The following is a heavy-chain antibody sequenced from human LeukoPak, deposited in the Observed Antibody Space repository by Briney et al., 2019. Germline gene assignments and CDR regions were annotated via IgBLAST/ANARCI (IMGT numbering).Heavy chain of an antibody. Sequence: PSETLSLTCAVSVGSLTSSGYSWSWIRQPPGKGLEWVGYIYYNGGTDYNPSLKSRVTISVDTSKNQFSLKLRSVTAADTAVYYCARHSGGTGPWGQGTLVTVSS. CDR2: IYYNGGT. D-gene: IGHD2-15*01. CDR3: ARHSGGTGP. V-gene: IGHV4-61*08. J-gene: IGHJ5*02. CDR1: VGSLTSSGYS.